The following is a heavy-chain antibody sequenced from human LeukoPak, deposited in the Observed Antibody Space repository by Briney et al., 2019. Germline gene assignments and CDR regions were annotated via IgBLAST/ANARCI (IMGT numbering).Heavy chain of an antibody. CDR1: GFTFSSYS. D-gene: IGHD6-19*01. V-gene: IGHV3-21*01. CDR2: ISSSSSYI. CDR3: ARYGNGAWLAHYSFDM. J-gene: IGHJ3*02. Sequence: GGSLGLSCAASGFTFSSYSMNWVRQAPGKGREWVSSISSSSSYIYYADSVKGGFAISRDNAKNSLYLQMNSLGAEDTAVYYCARYGNGAWLAHYSFDMWGQGTMVTVSS.